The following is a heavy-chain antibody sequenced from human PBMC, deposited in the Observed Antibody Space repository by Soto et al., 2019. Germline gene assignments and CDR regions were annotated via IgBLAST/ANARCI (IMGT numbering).Heavy chain of an antibody. CDR3: ARRAVGATSFVFDI. Sequence: QVQLQESGPGLVKPSETLSLTCTVSGGSISSYYWSWIRQPPGKGLEWIGYIYYSGSTNYNPSLTSRVTMSVDTSKNQFSLKLSSVTAADTAVYYCARRAVGATSFVFDIWGQGTMVTVSS. CDR2: IYYSGST. D-gene: IGHD1-26*01. CDR1: GGSISSYY. V-gene: IGHV4-59*08. J-gene: IGHJ3*02.